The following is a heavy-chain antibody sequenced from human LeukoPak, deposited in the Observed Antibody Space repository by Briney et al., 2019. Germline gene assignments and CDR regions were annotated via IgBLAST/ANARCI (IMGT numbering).Heavy chain of an antibody. CDR3: AREISITGDRDNWFDP. CDR2: INHNSGGT. V-gene: IGHV1-2*02. CDR1: GYTFTGYY. Sequence: ASVKVSCKASGYTFTGYYMHWVRQAPGQGLEWMGWINHNSGGTNYAQKFQGRVTMTRDTSISTAYMELSRLRSDDTAVYYCAREISITGDRDNWFDPWGQGTLVTVSS. J-gene: IGHJ5*02. D-gene: IGHD7-27*01.